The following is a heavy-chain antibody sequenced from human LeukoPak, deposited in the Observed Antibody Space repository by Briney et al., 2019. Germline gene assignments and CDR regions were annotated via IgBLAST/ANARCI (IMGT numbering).Heavy chain of an antibody. V-gene: IGHV4-59*01. CDR1: GGSISSYY. CDR3: VRFRSYDFWSGNQYYYYGMDV. CDR2: IYYSGST. J-gene: IGHJ6*02. Sequence: PSETLSLTCTVSGGSISSYYWSWIRQPPGKGLEWIGYIYYSGSTNYNPSLKSRVTISVDTSKNQFSLKLSSVTAADTAVYYCVRFRSYDFWSGNQYYYYGMDVWGQGTTVTVSS. D-gene: IGHD3-3*01.